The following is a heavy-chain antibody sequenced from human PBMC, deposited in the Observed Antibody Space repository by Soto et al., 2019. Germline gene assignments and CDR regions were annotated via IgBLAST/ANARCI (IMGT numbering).Heavy chain of an antibody. J-gene: IGHJ6*02. D-gene: IGHD3-10*01. V-gene: IGHV1-8*01. CDR3: ARGSHLFRGAYYYYGMDV. CDR1: GYTFTSYD. Sequence: ASVKVSCKASGYTFTSYDINWVRQATGQGLEWMGWMNPNSGNTGYAQKFQGRVTMTRNTSISTAYMELSSLRSEDTAVYYCARGSHLFRGAYYYYGMDVWGQGTTVTV. CDR2: MNPNSGNT.